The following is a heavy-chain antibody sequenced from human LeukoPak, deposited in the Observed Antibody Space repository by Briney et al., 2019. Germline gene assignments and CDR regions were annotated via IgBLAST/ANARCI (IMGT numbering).Heavy chain of an antibody. CDR3: ARSSTVVTSYFDY. CDR2: IYHSGST. Sequence: SETLSLTCAVSGGSISSSNWWSWVRQPPGKGLEWIGEIYHSGSTNYNPSLKSRVTISVDKSKNQFSLKLSSVTAADTAVYYCARSSTVVTSYFDYWGQGTLVTVSS. CDR1: GGSISSSNW. D-gene: IGHD4-23*01. J-gene: IGHJ4*02. V-gene: IGHV4-4*02.